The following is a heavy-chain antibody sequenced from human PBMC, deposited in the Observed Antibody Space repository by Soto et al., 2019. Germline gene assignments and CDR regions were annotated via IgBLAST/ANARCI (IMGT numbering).Heavy chain of an antibody. CDR3: AKGGNTNSKYYYYMDV. CDR1: GFTFSDYG. V-gene: IGHV3-23*01. Sequence: GGSLRLSCEVSGFTFSDYGLSWVRQAPGKGLEWVSTIGGSGENTHYADSVKGRITISRDNSKNTLYLQMNSLRVEDTAVYYCAKGGNTNSKYYYYMDVWGKGTAVTVSS. D-gene: IGHD2-15*01. CDR2: IGGSGENT. J-gene: IGHJ6*03.